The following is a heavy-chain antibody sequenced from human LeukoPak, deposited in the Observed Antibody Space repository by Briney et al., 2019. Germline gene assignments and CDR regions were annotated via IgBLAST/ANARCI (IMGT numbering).Heavy chain of an antibody. V-gene: IGHV4-31*03. CDR3: ARTQFVVVPAAMSVYFDY. Sequence: PSETLSLTCTVSGGSISSGGYYWRWIRQHPGKGLEWIGYIYYSGSTYYNPSLKSRVTISVDTSRNQFSLKLSSVTAADTAVYYCARTQFVVVPAAMSVYFDYWGQGTLVTVSS. D-gene: IGHD2-2*01. CDR2: IYYSGST. J-gene: IGHJ4*02. CDR1: GGSISSGGYY.